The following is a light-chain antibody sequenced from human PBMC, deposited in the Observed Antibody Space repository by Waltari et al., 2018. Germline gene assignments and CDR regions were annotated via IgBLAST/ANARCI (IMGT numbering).Light chain of an antibody. J-gene: IGKJ1*01. CDR2: NAS. CDR3: QQYNSYPWT. V-gene: IGKV1-5*03. Sequence: DIQMTQSPSTLSASVGDRVTITCRAIQSISSWLAWYQQKPRKAPKLLIYNASSLESGVPSRFSGSGSGTEFTLTISSLQPDDFATYYCQQYNSYPWTFGQGTKVEIK. CDR1: QSISSW.